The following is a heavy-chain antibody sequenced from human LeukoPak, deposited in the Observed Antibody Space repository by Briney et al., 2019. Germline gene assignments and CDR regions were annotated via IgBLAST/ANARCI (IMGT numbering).Heavy chain of an antibody. J-gene: IGHJ4*02. CDR3: ATRYGSGSYYDY. Sequence: PSETLSLTCTVSGGSISSYYWSWIRQPAGKGLEWIGYIYYSGSTNYNPSLKSRVTISVDTSKNQFSLKLSSVTAADTAVYYCATRYGSGSYYDYWGQGTLVTVSS. CDR1: GGSISSYY. D-gene: IGHD3-10*01. CDR2: IYYSGST. V-gene: IGHV4-59*01.